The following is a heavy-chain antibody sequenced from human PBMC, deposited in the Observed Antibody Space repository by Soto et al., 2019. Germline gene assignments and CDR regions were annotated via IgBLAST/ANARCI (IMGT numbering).Heavy chain of an antibody. CDR1: GYTFTSYD. CDR3: ARGPADTAMVWGWFDP. D-gene: IGHD5-18*01. J-gene: IGHJ5*02. V-gene: IGHV1-8*01. Sequence: QVQLVQSGAEVKKPGASVKVSCKSSGYTFTSYDINWVRQATGQGLEWMGWMNPNSGNTGYAQKFQGRVTMTRNTSISTAYMELSSLRSEDTAVYYCARGPADTAMVWGWFDPWGQGTLVTVSS. CDR2: MNPNSGNT.